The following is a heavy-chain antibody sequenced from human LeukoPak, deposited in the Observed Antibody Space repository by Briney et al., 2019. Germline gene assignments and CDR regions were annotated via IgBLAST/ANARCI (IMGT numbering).Heavy chain of an antibody. D-gene: IGHD3-22*01. Sequence: GGFLRLSCAASGFTFSSYSMNWVRQAPGKGLEWVAFIRYDGSNKYYADSVKGRFTISRDNSKNTLYLQMNSLRAEDTAVYYCAKDYDSDWGQGTLVTVSS. CDR3: AKDYDSD. CDR1: GFTFSSYS. J-gene: IGHJ1*01. CDR2: IRYDGSNK. V-gene: IGHV3-30*02.